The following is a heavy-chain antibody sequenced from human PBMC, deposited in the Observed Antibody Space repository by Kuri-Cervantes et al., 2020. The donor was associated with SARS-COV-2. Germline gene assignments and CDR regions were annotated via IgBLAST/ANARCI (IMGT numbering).Heavy chain of an antibody. J-gene: IGHJ4*02. CDR3: ASRYSSSWYAVDY. Sequence: GGSPRLSCAASGFTFSSYSMNWVRQAPGKGLEWVSSISSSSSYIYYADSVKGRFTISRDNAKNSLYLQMNSLRAEDTAVYYCASRYSSSWYAVDYWGQGTLVTVSS. V-gene: IGHV3-21*01. CDR2: ISSSSSYI. D-gene: IGHD6-13*01. CDR1: GFTFSSYS.